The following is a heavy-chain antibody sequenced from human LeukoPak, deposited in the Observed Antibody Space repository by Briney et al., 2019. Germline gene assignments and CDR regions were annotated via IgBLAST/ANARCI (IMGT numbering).Heavy chain of an antibody. V-gene: IGHV4-59*01. CDR2: IYYCGST. CDR3: ARGGRQLWWMNWFDP. Sequence: SETLSLTCTVSGDSMSSYYWSWIRQPPGKGLEWIGYIYYCGSTNYNPSLKSRVTISVDTSKNQFSLKLSSVTAADTAVYYCARGGRQLWWMNWFDPWGQGALVTVSS. D-gene: IGHD5-18*01. J-gene: IGHJ5*02. CDR1: GDSMSSYY.